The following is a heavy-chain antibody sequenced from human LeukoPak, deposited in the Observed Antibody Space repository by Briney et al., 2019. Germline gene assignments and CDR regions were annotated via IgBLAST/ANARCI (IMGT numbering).Heavy chain of an antibody. V-gene: IGHV3-23*01. J-gene: IGHJ4*02. CDR3: ARDAVN. Sequence: PGGSLRLSCAASGFTFSSYAMYWVRQAPGKGLEWVLGVSDSGDGTHYADSVKGRFTISRDNVRNTLYLQMNSLTAEDTAVYYCARDAVNWGQGTLVTVSS. CDR1: GFTFSSYA. D-gene: IGHD6-19*01. CDR2: VSDSGDGT.